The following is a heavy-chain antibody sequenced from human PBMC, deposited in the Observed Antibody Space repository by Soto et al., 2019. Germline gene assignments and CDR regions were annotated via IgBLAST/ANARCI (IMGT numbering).Heavy chain of an antibody. J-gene: IGHJ4*02. Sequence: QLQLQESGPGLVKPSETLSLTCSVSGDSINSYYYYWVWIRQPTGQGLEWIGSIYFRANTYYNPSLQTRVTISLDKYKSQFYLKLNSVTAADSAVYFCARLEVLATISYYFDFWGQGALVTVSS. CDR2: IYFRANT. D-gene: IGHD2-8*02. V-gene: IGHV4-39*01. CDR3: ARLEVLATISYYFDF. CDR1: GDSINSYYYY.